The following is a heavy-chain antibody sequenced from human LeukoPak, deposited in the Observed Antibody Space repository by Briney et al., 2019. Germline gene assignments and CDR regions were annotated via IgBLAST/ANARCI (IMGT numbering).Heavy chain of an antibody. D-gene: IGHD2-2*01. J-gene: IGHJ5*02. CDR3: AREDIVVVPAASKRGFDP. V-gene: IGHV4-38-2*02. CDR1: GYSISRGYY. Sequence: SETLSLTCTVSGYSISRGYYWGWIRQPPGKGLEWIGSIYHSGSTYYNPSLKSRVTISVDTSKNQFSLKLSSVTAADTAVYYCAREDIVVVPAASKRGFDPWGQGTLVTVSS. CDR2: IYHSGST.